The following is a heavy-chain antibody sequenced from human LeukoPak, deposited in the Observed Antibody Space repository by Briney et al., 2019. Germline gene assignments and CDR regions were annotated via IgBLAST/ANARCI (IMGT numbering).Heavy chain of an antibody. D-gene: IGHD3-10*01. Sequence: PSETLSLTCTVSGGSISSGSYYWSWIRQPAGKGLEWIRRIYTSGSTNYNPSLKSRVTISVDTSKNQFSLKLSSVTAADTAVYYCARGRSLLYGSGSYSPWGQGTLVTVSS. CDR3: ARGRSLLYGSGSYSP. CDR1: GGSISSGSYY. V-gene: IGHV4-61*02. J-gene: IGHJ5*02. CDR2: IYTSGST.